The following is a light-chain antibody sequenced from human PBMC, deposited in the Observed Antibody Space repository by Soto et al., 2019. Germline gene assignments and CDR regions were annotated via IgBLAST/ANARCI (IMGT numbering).Light chain of an antibody. J-gene: IGLJ2*01. V-gene: IGLV4-69*01. CDR1: SGHSTYA. CDR3: QTWGTGIQVI. Sequence: QLVLTQSPSASASLGAPVKLTCTLSSGHSTYAIAWHQQQPEKGPRYLMKLNSDGSHSKGDGIPDRFSGSSSGTERYLTISSLQSEDEADYYCQTWGTGIQVIFGGGTKLTVL. CDR2: LNSDGSH.